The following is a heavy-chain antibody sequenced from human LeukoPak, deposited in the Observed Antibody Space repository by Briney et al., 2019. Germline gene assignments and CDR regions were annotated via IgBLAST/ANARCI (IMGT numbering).Heavy chain of an antibody. V-gene: IGHV4-59*01. CDR1: GGSISSYY. D-gene: IGHD3-10*01. J-gene: IGHJ5*02. Sequence: SETLSLTCTVSGGSISSYYWSWIRQPPGKGLEWIGYIYYSGSTNYNPSLKSRVTISVDTSKNQFSLKLSSVTAADTAVYYCATYYGSGNWFDPWGQGTLVTVPS. CDR3: ATYYGSGNWFDP. CDR2: IYYSGST.